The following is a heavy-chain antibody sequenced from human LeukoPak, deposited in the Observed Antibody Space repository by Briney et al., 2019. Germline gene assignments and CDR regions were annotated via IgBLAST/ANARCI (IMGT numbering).Heavy chain of an antibody. Sequence: PGGTLRLSCAASGFTFSSCGMSWVRQAPGKGLEWVSAITGSGGTTYYADSVKGRFTISRDNAKNSLYLQMNSLRAEDTAVYYCAELGITMIGGVWGKGTTVTISS. D-gene: IGHD3-10*02. CDR1: GFTFSSCG. J-gene: IGHJ6*04. V-gene: IGHV3-23*01. CDR2: ITGSGGTT. CDR3: AELGITMIGGV.